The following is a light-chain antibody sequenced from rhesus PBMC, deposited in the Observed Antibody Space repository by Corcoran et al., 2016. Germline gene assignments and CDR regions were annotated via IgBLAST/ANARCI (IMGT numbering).Light chain of an antibody. J-gene: IGKJ4*01. V-gene: IGKV2-104*02. Sequence: DIVMTQTPLSLPVTPGEPASISCRSRQSLLDSEDGNTYLDWYLQKPGQSPQLLIYEVSNRASGVPDRFSGSGSDTDFTLKSSRVEAEDVGVYYCMQALEFPLTFGGGTKVEIK. CDR3: MQALEFPLT. CDR2: EVS. CDR1: QSLLDSEDGNTY.